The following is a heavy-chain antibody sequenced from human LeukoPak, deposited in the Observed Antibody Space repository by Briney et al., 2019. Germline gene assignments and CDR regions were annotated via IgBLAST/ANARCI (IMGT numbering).Heavy chain of an antibody. CDR2: IYHSGST. J-gene: IGHJ3*02. V-gene: IGHV4-30-2*05. Sequence: RPSETLSLTCAVSGGSISSGGYSWSWIRQPPGKGLEWIGYIYHSGSTYYNPSLKSRVTISVDTSKNQFSLKLSSVTAADTAVYYCARVGVGAQRYAFDIWGQGTMVTVSS. CDR3: ARVGVGAQRYAFDI. CDR1: GGSISSGGYS. D-gene: IGHD1-26*01.